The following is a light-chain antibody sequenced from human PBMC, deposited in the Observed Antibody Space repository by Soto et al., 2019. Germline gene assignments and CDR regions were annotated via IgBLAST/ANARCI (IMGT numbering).Light chain of an antibody. CDR3: QQSDSLPWT. V-gene: IGKV3-15*01. J-gene: IGKJ1*01. CDR2: GAS. Sequence: EIVMMQSPATLSVSPGERATLSCRASQSVSSNLAWYQQKPGQAPRLLIYGASTRATGIPARFSGSGSGTEFTLTISSLQSEDFATYYCQQSDSLPWTFGQGTKVEIK. CDR1: QSVSSN.